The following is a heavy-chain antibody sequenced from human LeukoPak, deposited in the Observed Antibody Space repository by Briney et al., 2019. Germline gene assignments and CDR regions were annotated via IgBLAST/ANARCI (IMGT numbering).Heavy chain of an antibody. D-gene: IGHD1-14*01. V-gene: IGHV3-23*01. CDR1: GFTFSMHA. Sequence: GGSLRLSCAASGFTFSMHAMSWVRQAPGKGLECVSTISGSSDIIYYADSVKGRFTISRDNSKNTLYLHMNSLRAEDTAIYYCAKEGRTLPFDYRGQGTLVTVSS. J-gene: IGHJ4*02. CDR2: ISGSSDII. CDR3: AKEGRTLPFDY.